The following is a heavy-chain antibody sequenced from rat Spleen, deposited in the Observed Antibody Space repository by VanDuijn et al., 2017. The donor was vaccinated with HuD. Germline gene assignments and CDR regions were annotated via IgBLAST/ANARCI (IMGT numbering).Heavy chain of an antibody. CDR3: ATDRNKERFAY. CDR2: ISTGGGST. D-gene: IGHD1-10*01. Sequence: EVQLVESGGGLVRPGRSMKLSCAASGFTFSNYYMAWVRQAPTKGLEWVAYISTGGGSTYYRDSVKGRFVIPKDNAKNTGYLQMNNLRSEDTAMYYCATDRNKERFAYWGQGTLVTVSS. V-gene: IGHV5-27*01. CDR1: GFTFSNYY. J-gene: IGHJ3*01.